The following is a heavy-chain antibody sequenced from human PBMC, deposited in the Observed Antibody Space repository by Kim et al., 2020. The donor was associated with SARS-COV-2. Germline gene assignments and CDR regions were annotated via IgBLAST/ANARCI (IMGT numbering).Heavy chain of an antibody. D-gene: IGHD4-17*01. J-gene: IGHJ6*02. V-gene: IGHV1-3*01. CDR2: INAGNGNT. CDR3: ARGTVTTRFSYYGMDV. CDR1: GYTFTSYA. Sequence: ASVKVSCKASGYTFTSYAMHWVRQAPGQRLEWMGWINAGNGNTKYSQKFQGRVTITRDTSASTAYMELSSLRSEDTAVYYCARGTVTTRFSYYGMDVWGQGTTVTVSS.